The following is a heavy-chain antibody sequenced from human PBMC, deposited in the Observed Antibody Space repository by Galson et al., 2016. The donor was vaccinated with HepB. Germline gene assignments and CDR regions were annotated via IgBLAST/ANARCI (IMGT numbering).Heavy chain of an antibody. D-gene: IGHD6-6*01. CDR2: INDNGGDT. CDR1: GFIFSDNA. V-gene: IGHV3-23*01. J-gene: IGHJ4*02. Sequence: SLRLSCAVSGFIFSDNAMSWVRQTPEKGLEWVSTINDNGGDTYYEDSGRGRFTISRDNSTSTLFLFLNSLSADDTGIYYCAKSSVIGPRLHLEYWGQGTLVTVSS. CDR3: AKSSVIGPRLHLEY.